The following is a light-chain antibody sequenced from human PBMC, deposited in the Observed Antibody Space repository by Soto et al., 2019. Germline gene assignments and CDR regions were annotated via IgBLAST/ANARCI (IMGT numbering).Light chain of an antibody. V-gene: IGLV2-14*01. CDR1: SNDIGGYNF. CDR3: SSYTSTRTVL. J-gene: IGLJ2*01. CDR2: ELN. Sequence: QSALTQPASVSGSPGQSITISCTGTSNDIGGYNFVSWYQHHPGKAPKPIIYELNKRPSGVSNRFSASKSGNTASLTISGLQAEDEADYYCSSYTSTRTVLFGGGTKLTVL.